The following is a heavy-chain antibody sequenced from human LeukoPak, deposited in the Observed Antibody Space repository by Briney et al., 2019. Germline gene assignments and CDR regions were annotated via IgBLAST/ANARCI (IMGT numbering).Heavy chain of an antibody. CDR3: ARDRESSPWELLLDY. CDR1: GYSIRSGYC. D-gene: IGHD1-26*01. Sequence: PSETLSLTCAVSGYSIRSGYCWAWIRQPPGKGLEWIGSLHHTSSTYYNPSLKSRVTMSVDKSNNKFSLKLSSVTAADTALYYCARDRESSPWELLLDYWGQGILVTVSS. CDR2: LHHTSST. V-gene: IGHV4-38-2*02. J-gene: IGHJ4*02.